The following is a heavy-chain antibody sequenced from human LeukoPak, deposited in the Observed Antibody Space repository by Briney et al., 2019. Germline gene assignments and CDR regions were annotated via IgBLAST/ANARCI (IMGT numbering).Heavy chain of an antibody. Sequence: PGGSLRLSCAASGFTFSSYAMSWVRQAPGKGLEWVSGISDSGATTYYADSVKGRFTVSRDNSKKTLYLQMNSLRAEDTVVYYCARQLWSPYYFDYWGQGTLVTVSS. CDR1: GFTFSSYA. CDR3: ARQLWSPYYFDY. V-gene: IGHV3-23*01. CDR2: ISDSGATT. J-gene: IGHJ4*02. D-gene: IGHD5-24*01.